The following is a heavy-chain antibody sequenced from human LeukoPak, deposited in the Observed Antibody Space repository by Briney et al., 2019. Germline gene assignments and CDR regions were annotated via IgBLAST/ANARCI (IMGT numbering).Heavy chain of an antibody. Sequence: QPGGSLRLACAASGFTFSSYAMSWVRQAPGKGLEWVSAISGSGGSTYYADSVKGRFTISRDNSKNTLYLQMNSLGAEDTAGYYCAKGPVLLWFGGVLENYYMDVWGKGTTVTVS. CDR3: AKGPVLLWFGGVLENYYMDV. CDR2: ISGSGGST. CDR1: GFTFSSYA. J-gene: IGHJ6*03. D-gene: IGHD3-10*01. V-gene: IGHV3-23*01.